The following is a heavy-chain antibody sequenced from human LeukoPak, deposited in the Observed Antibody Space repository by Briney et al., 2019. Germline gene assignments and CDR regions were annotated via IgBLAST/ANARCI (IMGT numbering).Heavy chain of an antibody. CDR2: INPNSGGT. V-gene: IGHV1-2*02. Sequence: GASVKVSCKASGYTFTGYYMHWVRQAPGQGLEWMGWINPNSGGTNYAQKFQGRVTMTRDTSISTAYIELSRLRSDDTAVYYCARGETRGIAAAAPLMWSYWGQGTLVTVSS. J-gene: IGHJ4*02. CDR3: ARGETRGIAAAAPLMWSY. D-gene: IGHD6-13*01. CDR1: GYTFTGYY.